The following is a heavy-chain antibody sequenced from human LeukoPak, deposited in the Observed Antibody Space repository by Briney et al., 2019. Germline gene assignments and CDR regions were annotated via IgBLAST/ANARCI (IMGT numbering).Heavy chain of an antibody. CDR1: GFTFSSYG. J-gene: IGHJ4*02. CDR3: AKDREMATINYYFDY. Sequence: GSLRLSCAASGFTFSSYGMHWVRQAPGKGLEWVTVISYDGSNKYYADSVKGRFTISRDNSKNTLYLQMKSLRAEDTAVYYCAKDREMATINYYFDYWGQGTLVTVSS. CDR2: ISYDGSNK. V-gene: IGHV3-30*18. D-gene: IGHD5-24*01.